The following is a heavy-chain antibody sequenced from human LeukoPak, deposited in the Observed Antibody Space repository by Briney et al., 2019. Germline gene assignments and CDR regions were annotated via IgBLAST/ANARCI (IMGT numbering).Heavy chain of an antibody. D-gene: IGHD6-19*01. CDR1: GGSISSYY. J-gene: IGHJ6*02. Sequence: SETLSLTCTVSGGSISSYYWSWLRQPPGKGLEWIGYIYYSGSTNYNPSLKSGVTISVDTPKNQSSLKLSSLTAAYTAVYYCARSRLAVAADYYYGMDVWGHGTTVTVSS. V-gene: IGHV4-59*08. CDR2: IYYSGST. CDR3: ARSRLAVAADYYYGMDV.